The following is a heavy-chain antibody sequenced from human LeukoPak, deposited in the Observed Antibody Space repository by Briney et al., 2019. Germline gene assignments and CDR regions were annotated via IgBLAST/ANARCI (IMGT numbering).Heavy chain of an antibody. D-gene: IGHD3-22*01. CDR3: ARGTHDSSGYDYYFDY. J-gene: IGHJ4*02. V-gene: IGHV4-59*12. CDR1: GGSITSYY. CDR2: IYYSEIS. Sequence: SETLSLTCSVSGGSITSYYWSWMRQPPGKGLEWIGQIYYSEISNYNPSLKSRVTISVDTSKNQFSLKLSSVTAADTAVYYCARGTHDSSGYDYYFDYWGQGTLVTVSS.